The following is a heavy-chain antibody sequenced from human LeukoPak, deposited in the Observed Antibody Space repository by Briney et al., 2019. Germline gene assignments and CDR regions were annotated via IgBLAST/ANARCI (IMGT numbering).Heavy chain of an antibody. D-gene: IGHD6-19*01. Sequence: VASVKVSCKASGYTFTSYGISWVRQAPGQGLEWMGWISAYNGNTNYAQKLQGRVTMTTDTSTSTAYMELRSLRSDDTAVYYCAREGVHSSGWYPEARYWFDIWGQGTMVTVSS. CDR2: ISAYNGNT. V-gene: IGHV1-18*01. CDR3: AREGVHSSGWYPEARYWFDI. J-gene: IGHJ3*02. CDR1: GYTFTSYG.